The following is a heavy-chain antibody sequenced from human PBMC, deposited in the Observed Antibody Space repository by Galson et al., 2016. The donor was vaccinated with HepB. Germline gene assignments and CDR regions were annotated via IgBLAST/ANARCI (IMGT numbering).Heavy chain of an antibody. Sequence: SLRLSCADSGFTFSSYSMNWVRQAPGKGLEWVSSISSRSAVIFYSDSLKGRFTISRDNAKNSLYLQMNSLRAEDTAVYYCVKDMWMSSSYNFDSWGQGTLVTVSS. CDR2: ISSRSAVI. V-gene: IGHV3-21*01. CDR1: GFTFSSYS. CDR3: VKDMWMSSSYNFDS. D-gene: IGHD5-24*01. J-gene: IGHJ4*02.